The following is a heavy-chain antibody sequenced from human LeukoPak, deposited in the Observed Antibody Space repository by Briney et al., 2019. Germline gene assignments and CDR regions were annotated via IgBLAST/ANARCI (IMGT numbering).Heavy chain of an antibody. CDR1: GFTLFWHV. CDR2: IHHNGDIT. J-gene: IGHJ6*02. D-gene: IGHD4-23*01. CDR3: ARESTVVYNYYYYGMDV. Sequence: GGSLRLSCSASGFTLFWHVMHWVRQAPGKPLEYVSFIHHNGDITSYADSVRGRFTVSRDNSKNTLFLDLTSLRTDDTAVYYCARESTVVYNYYYYGMDVWGQGTTVTVSS. V-gene: IGHV3-64D*06.